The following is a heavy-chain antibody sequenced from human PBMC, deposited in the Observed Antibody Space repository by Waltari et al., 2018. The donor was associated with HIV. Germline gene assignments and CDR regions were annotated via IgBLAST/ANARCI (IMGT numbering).Heavy chain of an antibody. Sequence: EVQLMESGGGLVQFGGSLRLSCAASGFTFTNYWMSWVRQTPGKGLGWVAYIKDDGSEKDYMGSVKGRFTISRDNAKNSMFLQMNSLRAEDTAVYYCARIGTFPHNYAIDFWGQGTTVTVSS. D-gene: IGHD1-26*01. CDR1: GFTFTNYW. V-gene: IGHV3-7*01. CDR2: IKDDGSEK. CDR3: ARIGTFPHNYAIDF. J-gene: IGHJ6*02.